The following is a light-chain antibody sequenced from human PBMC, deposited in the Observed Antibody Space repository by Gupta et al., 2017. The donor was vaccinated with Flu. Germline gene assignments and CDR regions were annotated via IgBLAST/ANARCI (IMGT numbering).Light chain of an antibody. CDR2: LGS. CDR1: QSLLHSNGYNY. Sequence: DSVMTQSPLSLPVTPGEPASISCRSSQSLLHSNGYNYLDWYLQKPGQSPQLLIYLGSYRASGVPDRFSGSGSGTDFTLTISRVEAEDVGVYYCMQALQTPLTFGRGTKVEIK. J-gene: IGKJ4*01. CDR3: MQALQTPLT. V-gene: IGKV2-28*01.